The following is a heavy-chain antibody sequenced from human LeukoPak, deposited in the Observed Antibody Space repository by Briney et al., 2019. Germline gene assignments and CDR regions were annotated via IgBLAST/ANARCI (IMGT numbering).Heavy chain of an antibody. CDR1: GDSICSCY. V-gene: IGHV4-59*01. J-gene: IGHJ4*02. CDR2: IYYSGST. D-gene: IGHD6-19*01. Sequence: SETLSLTCTVSGDSICSCYWNRIRQPPGKGLEWIGYIYYSGSTRYNASLKSRVTISLDTSNNQFSLKLRSMTAADTAVYYCARSYSSGPFDLWGQGTLVIASS. CDR3: ARSYSSGPFDL.